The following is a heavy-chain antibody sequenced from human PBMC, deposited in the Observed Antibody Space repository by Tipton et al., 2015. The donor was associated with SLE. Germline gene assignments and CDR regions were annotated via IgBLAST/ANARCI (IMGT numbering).Heavy chain of an antibody. CDR3: ARGSIAAPHWYFDL. CDR2: IYYSGST. J-gene: IGHJ2*01. D-gene: IGHD6-6*01. Sequence: TLSLTCTVSGGSINTYYWSWIRQPPGKGLEWIGYIYYSGSTNYNPSLKSRVTISVDTSKNQFSLKLSSVTAADTAVYYCARGSIAAPHWYFDLWHRGTLVPGSS. CDR1: GGSINTYY. V-gene: IGHV4-59*01.